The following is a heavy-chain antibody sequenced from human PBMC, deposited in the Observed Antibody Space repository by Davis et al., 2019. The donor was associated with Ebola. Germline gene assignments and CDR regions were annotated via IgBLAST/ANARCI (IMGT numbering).Heavy chain of an antibody. J-gene: IGHJ4*02. Sequence: SVKVSCRASGGTFSSYAISWVRQAPGQGLEWMGRIIPIFGTANYAQKFQGRVTMTRDTSTSTAYMELSSLRSEDTAVYYCARDAGAVGDYWGQGTLVTVSS. D-gene: IGHD1-26*01. CDR1: GGTFSSYA. V-gene: IGHV1-69*05. CDR3: ARDAGAVGDY. CDR2: IIPIFGTA.